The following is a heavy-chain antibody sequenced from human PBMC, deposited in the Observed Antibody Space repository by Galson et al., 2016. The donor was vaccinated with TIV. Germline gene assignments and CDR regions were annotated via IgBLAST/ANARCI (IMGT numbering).Heavy chain of an antibody. Sequence: SVKVSCKASGDTFTTYTISWVRQAPGQGLEWMGGIIPIHDMANHAQKFQGRVTISADESTSTVYLELSSLRSEDTAVYYCARNLPCGGDCYFFAYWGQGTLVTVSS. D-gene: IGHD2-21*01. CDR1: GDTFTTYT. CDR3: ARNLPCGGDCYFFAY. V-gene: IGHV1-69*10. J-gene: IGHJ4*02. CDR2: IIPIHDMA.